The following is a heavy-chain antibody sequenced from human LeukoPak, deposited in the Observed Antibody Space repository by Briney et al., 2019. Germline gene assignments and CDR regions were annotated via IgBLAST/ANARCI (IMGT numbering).Heavy chain of an antibody. CDR3: ARYTAMVAFHAHGFDI. CDR2: ISYSGST. J-gene: IGHJ3*02. D-gene: IGHD5-18*01. CDR1: GGSISSYY. V-gene: IGHV4-59*01. Sequence: SETLSLTCTVSGGSISSYYWSWIRQPPGEGLEWIGYISYSGSTNYNPSLKSRVTISVDTSKNQFSLKLRSVTAADTAVYYCARYTAMVAFHAHGFDIWGQGTMVTVS.